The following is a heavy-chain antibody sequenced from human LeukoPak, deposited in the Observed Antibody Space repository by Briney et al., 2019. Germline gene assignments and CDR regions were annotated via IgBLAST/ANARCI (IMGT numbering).Heavy chain of an antibody. J-gene: IGHJ4*02. Sequence: PSETLSLTCAVYGGSSSGYYWSWIRQPAGKGLEWIGRIYTSGSTNYNPSLKSRVTMSVDTSKNQFSLKLSSVTAADTAVYYCARDGEPYYYGSGSFDYWGQGTLVTVSS. CDR3: ARDGEPYYYGSGSFDY. D-gene: IGHD3-10*01. V-gene: IGHV4-4*07. CDR2: IYTSGST. CDR1: GGSSSGYY.